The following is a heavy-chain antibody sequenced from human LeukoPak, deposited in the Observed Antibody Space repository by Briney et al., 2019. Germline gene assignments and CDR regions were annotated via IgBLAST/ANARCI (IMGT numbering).Heavy chain of an antibody. D-gene: IGHD4-17*01. CDR1: GGSTSNYY. J-gene: IGHJ3*02. Sequence: SETLSLTCTVSGGSTSNYYWSWIRQPAGKGLEWIGRIYTSGSTNYNPSLKNRVTMSVDTSKNQFSLKLSSVTAADSAVYYCAYDYGGDAFDIWGQGTMVTVSS. CDR3: AYDYGGDAFDI. V-gene: IGHV4-4*07. CDR2: IYTSGST.